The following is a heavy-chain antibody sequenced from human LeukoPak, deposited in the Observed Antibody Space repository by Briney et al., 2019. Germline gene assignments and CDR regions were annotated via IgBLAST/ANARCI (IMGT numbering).Heavy chain of an antibody. CDR3: ARGRYSGTYYYFDF. Sequence: PGGSLRLSCAASGFTFSGYWMHWVRQAPGKGLMWVSRIHSHGDPTTYADSVKGRFTVSRDNAKNTLYLQMNSLSAEDTAVYYCARGRYSGTYYYFDFWGQGTLVTVSS. J-gene: IGHJ4*02. V-gene: IGHV3-74*03. CDR2: IHSHGDPT. D-gene: IGHD1-26*01. CDR1: GFTFSGYW.